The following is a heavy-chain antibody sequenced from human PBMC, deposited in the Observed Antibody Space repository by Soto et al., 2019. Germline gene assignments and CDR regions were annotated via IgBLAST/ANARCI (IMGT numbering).Heavy chain of an antibody. CDR3: ARAEGGYDACDI. CDR1: GYTFTGYY. J-gene: IGHJ3*02. D-gene: IGHD5-12*01. CDR2: INPNSGGT. V-gene: IGHV1-2*04. Sequence: ASVKVSCKASGYTFTGYYMHWVRQAPGQGLEWMGWINPNSGGTNYAQKVQGWVTMTRDTSISTDYMELSRLRSDDTAVYYCARAEGGYDACDIWGQGTMVTVSS.